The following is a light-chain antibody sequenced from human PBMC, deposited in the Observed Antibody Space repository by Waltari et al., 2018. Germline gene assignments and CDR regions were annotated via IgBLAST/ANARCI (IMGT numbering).Light chain of an antibody. CDR3: CSYAGTYTYV. Sequence: QSALTQPRSVSGSPGQSVTISCTGTSSDVGDYNSVSWYQHHPGKVPKLMIYDVNKRPSGVHYRFSGSKSGSTASLTISGLQVDDEADYYCCSYAGTYTYVFGTGTEVTVL. CDR2: DVN. CDR1: SSDVGDYNS. V-gene: IGLV2-11*01. J-gene: IGLJ1*01.